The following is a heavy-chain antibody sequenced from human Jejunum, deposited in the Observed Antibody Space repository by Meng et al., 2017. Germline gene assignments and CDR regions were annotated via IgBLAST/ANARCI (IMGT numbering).Heavy chain of an antibody. V-gene: IGHV3-48*03. J-gene: IGHJ4*02. CDR3: ATTRHY. D-gene: IGHD1-1*01. Sequence: GESLKISCAASGFNFSNYEMNWVRQAPGKGLEWVSYISSSGTTIYYADSVKVRFTISRDNAKNSLYLQMNSLRAEDTALYYCATTRHYWGQGNLVTVSS. CDR1: GFNFSNYE. CDR2: ISSSGTTI.